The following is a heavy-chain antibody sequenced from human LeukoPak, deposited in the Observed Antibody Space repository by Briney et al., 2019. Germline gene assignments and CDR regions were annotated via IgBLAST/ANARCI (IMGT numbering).Heavy chain of an antibody. Sequence: GGSLRLSCAASGFTFSSYSMNWVRQAPGKGLEWVSSISSSSSYIYYADSVKGRFTISRDNSKNTLYLQMNSLRAEDTAVYYCAKTYYDSSGYWPILGYWGQGTLVTVSS. D-gene: IGHD3-22*01. V-gene: IGHV3-21*04. CDR1: GFTFSSYS. J-gene: IGHJ4*02. CDR3: AKTYYDSSGYWPILGY. CDR2: ISSSSSYI.